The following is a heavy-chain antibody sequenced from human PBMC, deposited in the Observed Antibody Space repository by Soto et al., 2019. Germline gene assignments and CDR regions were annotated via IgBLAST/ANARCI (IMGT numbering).Heavy chain of an antibody. J-gene: IGHJ5*02. V-gene: IGHV4-31*03. D-gene: IGHD3-22*01. Sequence: QVQLQESGPGLVKPSQTLSLTCTVSGGSISSGDYYWSWIRQHPGKGLEWIGTIYFSGTTYYNPSVTSRVTISVDKSQSQFSRTLGSVTAADTAVYYCARRDRSGFSYWLDTWGQGTLVTVSS. CDR3: ARRDRSGFSYWLDT. CDR1: GGSISSGDYY. CDR2: IYFSGTT.